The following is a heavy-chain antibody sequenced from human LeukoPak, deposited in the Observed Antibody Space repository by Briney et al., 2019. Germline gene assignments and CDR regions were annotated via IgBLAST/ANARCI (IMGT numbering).Heavy chain of an antibody. J-gene: IGHJ4*02. CDR2: IWYDGSNK. V-gene: IGHV3-33*01. CDR3: AREEMATITGYFDY. Sequence: GGSLRLSCAASGFTFSSYGMHWVRQAPGKGLEWVAVIWYDGSNKYYADSVKGRFTISRDNSKNTLYLQMNSLRAEDTAVYYCAREEMATITGYFDYWGQGTLVTVSS. CDR1: GFTFSSYG. D-gene: IGHD5-24*01.